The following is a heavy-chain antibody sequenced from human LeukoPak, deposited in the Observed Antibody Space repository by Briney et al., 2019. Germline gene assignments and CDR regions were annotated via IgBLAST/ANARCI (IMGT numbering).Heavy chain of an antibody. J-gene: IGHJ6*03. V-gene: IGHV1-18*01. CDR3: ASSYYYGSGSYYNGIGNRLWPPSSYYYMDV. CDR1: GYTFTSYG. CDR2: ISAYNGNT. D-gene: IGHD3-10*01. Sequence: APVKVSCKASGYTFTSYGISWVRQAPGQGLEWMGWISAYNGNTNYAQKLQGRVTMTTDTSTSTAYMELRSLRSDDTAVYYCASSYYYGSGSYYNGIGNRLWPPSSYYYMDVWGKGTTVTVSS.